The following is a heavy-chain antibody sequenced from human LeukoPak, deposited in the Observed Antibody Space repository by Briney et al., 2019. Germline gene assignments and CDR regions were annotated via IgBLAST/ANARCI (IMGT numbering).Heavy chain of an antibody. D-gene: IGHD4-23*01. CDR3: ARHMTTVVTSLDY. J-gene: IGHJ4*02. CDR1: GYDFSSYG. CDR2: ISVYNGKT. Sequence: ASVKVSCKASGYDFSSYGISWVRQAPGQGLQWMGWISVYNGKTKYGPLQGRVTMTTDTSTATAYMELRGLSSDDTAMYYCARHMTTVVTSLDYWGQGTLVTVSS. V-gene: IGHV1-18*01.